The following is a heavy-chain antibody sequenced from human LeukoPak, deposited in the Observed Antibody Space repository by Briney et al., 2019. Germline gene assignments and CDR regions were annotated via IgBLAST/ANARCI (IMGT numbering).Heavy chain of an antibody. Sequence: PSETLSLTCAVSGYSISSGYYWGWIRQPPGKWLEWIGSIYHSGSTYYNPSLKSRVTISVDTSKNQFSPKLSSVTAVDTAAYYCARDKRRVGASPSYYYMDVWGKGTTVTVSS. V-gene: IGHV4-38-2*02. J-gene: IGHJ6*03. CDR1: GYSISSGYY. CDR3: ARDKRRVGASPSYYYMDV. CDR2: IYHSGST. D-gene: IGHD1-26*01.